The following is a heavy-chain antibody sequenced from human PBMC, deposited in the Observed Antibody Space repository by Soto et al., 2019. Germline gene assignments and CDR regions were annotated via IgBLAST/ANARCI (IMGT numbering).Heavy chain of an antibody. D-gene: IGHD6-19*01. V-gene: IGHV5-10-1*01. CDR1: EYIFTSYW. CDR2: IDPSDSYT. CDR3: ARAGIAVAGTRDDY. Sequence: PGESLKISCKGSEYIFTSYWISCFRQVPGKGLEWMGRIDPSDSYTNYSPSFQGHVTISADKSISTAYLQWSSLKASDTAVYYCARAGIAVAGTRDDYWGQGTLVTVSS. J-gene: IGHJ4*02.